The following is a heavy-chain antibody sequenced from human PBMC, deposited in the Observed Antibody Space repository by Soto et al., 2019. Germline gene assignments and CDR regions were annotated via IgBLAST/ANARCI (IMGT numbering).Heavy chain of an antibody. CDR2: IYYSGSN. J-gene: IGHJ4*02. V-gene: IGHV4-59*01. D-gene: IGHD1-1*01. Sequence: QVQLQESGPGLVKPSETLSLTCTVSGGSISGYYWSWIRQPPGKGLEWIGYIYYSGSNNYNPSLKSRGTISVDTSKNQFSLNLISVTAADTAVYYCARGTLGTTGRIFDYWGQGTLVTVSS. CDR3: ARGTLGTTGRIFDY. CDR1: GGSISGYY.